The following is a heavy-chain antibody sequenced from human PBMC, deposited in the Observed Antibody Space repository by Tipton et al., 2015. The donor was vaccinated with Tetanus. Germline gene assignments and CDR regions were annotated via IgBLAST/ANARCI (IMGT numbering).Heavy chain of an antibody. CDR3: AREKKEAATDY. J-gene: IGHJ4*02. D-gene: IGHD1-26*01. V-gene: IGHV3-33*08. Sequence: SLRLSFAASGFTFSKYAIHWVRQAPGKGLEWVAVIWYDGNNKYYAESVRGRFTISRDNSRNTVFLQMNSLRVEDTAVYYCAREKKEAATDYWGQGTLVSVSS. CDR2: IWYDGNNK. CDR1: GFTFSKYA.